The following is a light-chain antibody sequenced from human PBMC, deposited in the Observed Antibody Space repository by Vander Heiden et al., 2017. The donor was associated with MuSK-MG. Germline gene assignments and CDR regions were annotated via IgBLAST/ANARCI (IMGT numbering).Light chain of an antibody. V-gene: IGKV3-20*01. CDR2: AAS. CDR1: QSVTGSY. Sequence: EIVLTQSQGTLSLSPGDTATLSFMSSQSVTGSYLAWYQQKPGQAPGLLIFAASSSANGIPDRFSGSGSGTDFTLTSSSREHEDFAVYYCQYYHSSNTFGQGTKLEIE. J-gene: IGKJ2*01. CDR3: QYYHSSNT.